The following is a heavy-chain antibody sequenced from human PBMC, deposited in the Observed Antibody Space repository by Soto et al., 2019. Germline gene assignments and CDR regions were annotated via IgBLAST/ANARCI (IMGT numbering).Heavy chain of an antibody. CDR3: AHRTGFDY. J-gene: IGHJ4*02. V-gene: IGHV3-23*01. CDR1: GYTFSSFD. Sequence: EVQLWESGGGLVQPGGSLRLSCAVSGYTFSSFDMSWVRQAPGKGLKWVSTISGSGGGTNYADSVKGRFTISRDISTYTVYLQMNSLRAEDTAVYYCAHRTGFDYWGQGALVTVSS. CDR2: ISGSGGGT.